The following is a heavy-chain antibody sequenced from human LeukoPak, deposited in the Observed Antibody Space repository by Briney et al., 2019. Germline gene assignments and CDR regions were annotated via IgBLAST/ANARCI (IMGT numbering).Heavy chain of an antibody. Sequence: SVKVSCKASGGTFSSYAISWVRQAPGQGLEWMGRIIPIFGIANYAQRFQGRVTITADKSTSTAYMELSSLRSEDTAVYYCARGGSRDGYNFQFDYWGQGTLVTVSS. J-gene: IGHJ4*02. CDR3: ARGGSRDGYNFQFDY. V-gene: IGHV1-69*04. CDR1: GGTFSSYA. CDR2: IIPIFGIA. D-gene: IGHD5-24*01.